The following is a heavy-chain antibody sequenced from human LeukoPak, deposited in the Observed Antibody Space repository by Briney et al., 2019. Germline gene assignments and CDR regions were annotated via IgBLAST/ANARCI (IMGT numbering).Heavy chain of an antibody. CDR1: GGSFSGYY. CDR2: INHSGST. J-gene: IGHJ5*02. V-gene: IGHV4-34*01. Sequence: SETLSLTCAVYGGSFSGYYWSWIRQPPGKGLEWIGEINHSGSTNYNPSLKSRVTISVDTSKNQISLKLSSVTAADTAVYYCARGRGSSGWYGLSWFDPWGQGTLVTVSS. D-gene: IGHD6-19*01. CDR3: ARGRGSSGWYGLSWFDP.